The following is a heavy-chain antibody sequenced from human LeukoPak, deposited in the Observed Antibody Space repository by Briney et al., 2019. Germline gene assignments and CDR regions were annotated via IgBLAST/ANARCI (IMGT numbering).Heavy chain of an antibody. V-gene: IGHV1-18*01. Sequence: ASVKVSCKASGYTFTSYGISWARQAPGQGLEWMGWISAYNGNTNYAQKLQGRVTMTRDTSISTAYMELSRLRSDDTAVYYCARDLPRVVVPAARWFDPWGQGTLVTVSS. J-gene: IGHJ5*02. CDR2: ISAYNGNT. D-gene: IGHD2-2*01. CDR3: ARDLPRVVVPAARWFDP. CDR1: GYTFTSYG.